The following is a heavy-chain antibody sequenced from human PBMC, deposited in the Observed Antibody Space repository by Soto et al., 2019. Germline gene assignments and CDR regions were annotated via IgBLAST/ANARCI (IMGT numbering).Heavy chain of an antibody. V-gene: IGHV5-51*01. CDR3: ARHATYYDILSGYYFDY. J-gene: IGHJ4*02. D-gene: IGHD3-9*01. CDR2: ISPGDSDT. Sequence: PGESLKRSGKGSGYTFSSYRIGWVRQVPGKGLEWMGIISPGDSDTKYSQSFQGQVTISADKSISTAYLQWNSLRASDTAMYYCARHATYYDILSGYYFDYWGQGTLVSVPQ. CDR1: GYTFSSYR.